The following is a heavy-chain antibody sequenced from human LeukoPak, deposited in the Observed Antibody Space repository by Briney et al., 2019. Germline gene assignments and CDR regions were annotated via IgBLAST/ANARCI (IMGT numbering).Heavy chain of an antibody. D-gene: IGHD4-23*01. CDR3: ARDYGGSPPFDY. Sequence: GGSLRLSCAASGFTFSSYEMHWVRQAPGKGLEWVSYISSSGSTIYYADSVKGRFTISRDNAKNSLYLQMNSLRAEDTAVYYCARDYGGSPPFDYWGQGTLVTVSS. CDR1: GFTFSSYE. V-gene: IGHV3-48*03. CDR2: ISSSGSTI. J-gene: IGHJ4*02.